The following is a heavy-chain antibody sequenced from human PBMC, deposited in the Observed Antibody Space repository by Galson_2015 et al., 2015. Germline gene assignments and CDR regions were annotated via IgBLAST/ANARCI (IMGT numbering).Heavy chain of an antibody. D-gene: IGHD3-3*01. CDR1: GFTFSSYA. V-gene: IGHV3-23*01. Sequence: SLRLSCAASGFTFSSYAMSWVRQAPGKGLEWVSAISGSGGSTYYADSVKGRFTISRDNSKNTLYLQMNSLRAEDTAVYYCAKHAYYDFWSGFSGDYGMDVWGQGTTVTVSS. CDR2: ISGSGGST. CDR3: AKHAYYDFWSGFSGDYGMDV. J-gene: IGHJ6*02.